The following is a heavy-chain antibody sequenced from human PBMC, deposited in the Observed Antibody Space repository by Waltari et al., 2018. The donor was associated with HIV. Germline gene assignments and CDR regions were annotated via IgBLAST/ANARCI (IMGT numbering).Heavy chain of an antibody. J-gene: IGHJ4*02. D-gene: IGHD2-15*01. Sequence: EVQLVESGGGLVQPGGSLRLSCTASGFTFRQHWMSWVRQAPGKGLEWVANMNPLGSERYYVDSVRGRFIISRDNAEKSLYLQMNGLRAEDTAIYYCATEAWWRFDYWGQGALVTVSS. CDR2: MNPLGSER. CDR3: ATEAWWRFDY. V-gene: IGHV3-7*03. CDR1: GFTFRQHW.